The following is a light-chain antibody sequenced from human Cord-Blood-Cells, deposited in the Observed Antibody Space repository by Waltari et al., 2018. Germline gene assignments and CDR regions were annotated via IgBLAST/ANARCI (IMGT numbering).Light chain of an antibody. J-gene: IGKJ4*01. CDR3: QQYNNWPPLT. CDR1: QSVSSN. Sequence: EIVMTQSPATLSVSPGERATLSCRASQSVSSNVAWYQQKPGQAPRLLIYGASTRATGITARFSGSGSWTEFTLTISSLQSEDFAVYYCQQYNNWPPLTFGGGSKVEIK. CDR2: GAS. V-gene: IGKV3-15*01.